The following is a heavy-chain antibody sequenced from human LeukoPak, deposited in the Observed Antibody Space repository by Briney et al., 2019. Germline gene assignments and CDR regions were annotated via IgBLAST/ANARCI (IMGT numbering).Heavy chain of an antibody. V-gene: IGHV1-8*01. J-gene: IGHJ5*02. Sequence: ASVKVSCKASGYTFTSYDFNWLRQATGQGPEWMGWMNPNSGATGYAQKFQGRVTMTRNTSISTAYMELSSLRSEDTAVYYCARELSEDCSGGSCYSHGIDPWGQGTLVTVSS. CDR2: MNPNSGAT. CDR3: ARELSEDCSGGSCYSHGIDP. CDR1: GYTFTSYD. D-gene: IGHD2-15*01.